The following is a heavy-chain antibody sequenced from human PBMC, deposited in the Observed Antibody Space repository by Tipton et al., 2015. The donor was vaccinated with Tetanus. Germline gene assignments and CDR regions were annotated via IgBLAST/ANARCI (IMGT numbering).Heavy chain of an antibody. D-gene: IGHD1-26*01. Sequence: TLSLTCTVSGGSISSYYWSWIRQPPGKGLEWIGYIYYSGSTNYNPSLKSRVTISVDTSKNQFSLRLSSVTAADTAVYYCARGGSYPPGHWFDPWGQGTLVTVSS. J-gene: IGHJ5*02. CDR2: IYYSGST. CDR3: ARGGSYPPGHWFDP. V-gene: IGHV4-59*01. CDR1: GGSISSYY.